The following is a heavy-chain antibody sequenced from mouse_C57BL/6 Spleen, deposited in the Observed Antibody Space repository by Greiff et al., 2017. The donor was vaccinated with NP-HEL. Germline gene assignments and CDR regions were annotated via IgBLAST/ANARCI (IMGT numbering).Heavy chain of an antibody. J-gene: IGHJ2*01. CDR2: IYPGDGDT. CDR3: ARLEISTMVTTVDY. Sequence: QVQLQQSGPELVKPGASVKISCKASGYAFSSSWMNWVKQRTGKGLEWIGRIYPGDGDTNYNGKFKGKATLTADQSSSTAYMQLSSLTSEDSAVYFCARLEISTMVTTVDYWGQGTTLTVSS. D-gene: IGHD2-2*01. CDR1: GYAFSSSW. V-gene: IGHV1-82*01.